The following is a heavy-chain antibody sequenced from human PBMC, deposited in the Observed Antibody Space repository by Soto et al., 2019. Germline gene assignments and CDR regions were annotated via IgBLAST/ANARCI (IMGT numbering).Heavy chain of an antibody. CDR3: ATASFGY. V-gene: IGHV1-46*03. CDR2: PNPTGGST. Sequence: QVQLAPSGAAVKKPGASVKPSCKTTAYSITAYYSHWMRQAPGQGLEWVGIPNPTGGSTAYPQNFEGRVTMAGYTSTSTVYMGLRRLSSEYTALYYCATASFGYWCQGTLVAVCS. J-gene: IGHJ4*02. CDR1: AYSITAYY.